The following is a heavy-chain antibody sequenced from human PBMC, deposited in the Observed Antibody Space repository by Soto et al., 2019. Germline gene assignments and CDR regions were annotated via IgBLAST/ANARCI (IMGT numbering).Heavy chain of an antibody. CDR2: ISSSTSYV. D-gene: IGHD2-2*01. V-gene: IGHV3-21*01. Sequence: GGSLRLSCAASGFTFSRYGMNWVRQAPGKGLEWVSSISSSTSYVYYADSVKGRSSASSDNAKKILFLEMYALTTDDAVDYYCARYPTEGRVGNWFESWGQGTLVTVSS. J-gene: IGHJ5*01. CDR1: GFTFSRYG. CDR3: ARYPTEGRVGNWFES.